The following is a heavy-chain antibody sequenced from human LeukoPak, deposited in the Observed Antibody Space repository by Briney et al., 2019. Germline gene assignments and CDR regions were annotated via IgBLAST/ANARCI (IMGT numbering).Heavy chain of an antibody. CDR1: GGSISNTNW. CDR2: ISLTGLA. Sequence: PSGTLSLTCGVSGGSISNTNWWSWVPQPPGQGLEWIGEISLTGLAHYNPSLESRVTVSLDKSKNQLSLNPTSVTAADTAVYYCSRENGAFSPFGYWGQGTLVTVLS. V-gene: IGHV4-4*02. J-gene: IGHJ4*02. D-gene: IGHD2-8*01. CDR3: SRENGAFSPFGY.